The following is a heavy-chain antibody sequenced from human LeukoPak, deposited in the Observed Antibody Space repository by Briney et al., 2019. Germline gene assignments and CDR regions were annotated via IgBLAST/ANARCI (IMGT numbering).Heavy chain of an antibody. CDR2: INRDGSEI. D-gene: IGHD6-19*01. Sequence: GGSLRLSCIASRSTFTSYWMTWVRQAPGRGLEWVANINRDGSEIYYLDSVKGRFTISRDNAKNSLYLQMNGLRGEDTAVYYCARAYEYSSGWFRNDYWGQGTLVTVSS. CDR3: ARAYEYSSGWFRNDY. V-gene: IGHV3-7*01. J-gene: IGHJ4*02. CDR1: RSTFTSYW.